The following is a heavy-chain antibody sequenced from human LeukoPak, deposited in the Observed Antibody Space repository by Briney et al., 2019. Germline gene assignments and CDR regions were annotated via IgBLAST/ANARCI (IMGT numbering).Heavy chain of an antibody. D-gene: IGHD3-22*01. CDR3: ARGYYDSSSFFDY. CDR2: ISSSRGYI. CDR1: GFTLSSYS. Sequence: GGSLRLSCAASGFTLSSYSMNWVRQATGKGLEWVSSISSSRGYIYYADSLKGRFTISRDNAKSSLYLQMNGLRAEDTAVYYCARGYYDSSSFFDYWGQGTLVTVSS. J-gene: IGHJ4*02. V-gene: IGHV3-21*06.